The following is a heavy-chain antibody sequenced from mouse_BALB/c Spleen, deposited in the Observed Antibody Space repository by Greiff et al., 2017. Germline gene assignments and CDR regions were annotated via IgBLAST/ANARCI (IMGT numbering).Heavy chain of an antibody. CDR3: ARSDYDYAMDY. CDR2: INPYNDGT. V-gene: IGHV1-14*01. J-gene: IGHJ4*01. CDR1: GYTFTSYV. Sequence: VQLKESGPELVKPGASVKMSCKASGYTFTSYVMHWVKQKPGQGLEWIGYINPYNDGTKYNEKFKGKATLTSDKSSSTAYMELSSLTSEDSAVYYCARSDYDYAMDYWGQGTSVTVSS. D-gene: IGHD2-4*01.